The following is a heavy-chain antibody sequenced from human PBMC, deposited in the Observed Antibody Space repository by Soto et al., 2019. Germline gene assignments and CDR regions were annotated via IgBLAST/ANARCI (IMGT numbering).Heavy chain of an antibody. CDR2: FSLSGTT. CDR1: GSSITGSSY. J-gene: IGHJ4*02. Sequence: SETLSLTCPVSGSSITGSSYWSWIRQPAGKGLEWIGRFSLSGTTSYNPSLRSRVTMSADVSKNQFSLRLTSVTAADTALYYCARGMTPPGAPAWYYFDSWGQGTLVTVSS. CDR3: ARGMTPPGAPAWYYFDS. D-gene: IGHD2-8*02. V-gene: IGHV4-4*07.